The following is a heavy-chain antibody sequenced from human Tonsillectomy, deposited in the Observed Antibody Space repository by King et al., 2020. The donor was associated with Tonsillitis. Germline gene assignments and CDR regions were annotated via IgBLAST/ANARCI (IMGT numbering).Heavy chain of an antibody. CDR2: SRSKNKGYTT. D-gene: IGHD3-16*01. J-gene: IGHJ4*02. CDR1: GFTFSDND. Sequence: VQLVESGGGLVQPGGSLRLSCTASGFTFSDNDMDWVRQAPGKGLEWVGRSRSKNKGYTTEYAASVKGRFTISRDASMNSLYLQLNSLKTEDTAVYYCAIFRRTWGYWGQGTLVTVSS. V-gene: IGHV3-72*01. CDR3: AIFRRTWGY.